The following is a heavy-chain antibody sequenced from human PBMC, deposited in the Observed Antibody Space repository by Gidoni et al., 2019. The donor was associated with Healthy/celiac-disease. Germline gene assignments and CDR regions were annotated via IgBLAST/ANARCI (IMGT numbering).Heavy chain of an antibody. D-gene: IGHD2-8*01. J-gene: IGHJ4*02. CDR3: ARSSRDLWYAPLR. CDR2: INHSGGT. CDR1: GGSFRGYY. V-gene: IGHV4-34*01. Sequence: HVQLQQWGAGLLKPSETLSLTCALYGGSFRGYYWSGIRQPPGKGLDWIGEINHSGGTNYNPSLNTRVTISVETSKKQCSLKLSSVTAADTAVYYCARSSRDLWYAPLRWGQGTLVTVSS.